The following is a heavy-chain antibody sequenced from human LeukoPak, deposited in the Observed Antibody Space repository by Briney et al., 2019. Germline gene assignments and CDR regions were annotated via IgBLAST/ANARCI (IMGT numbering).Heavy chain of an antibody. CDR2: IGDSGTTR. Sequence: GGSLRLSCAASGFSFSSFEMNWVRQGPGKGLELVSYIGDSGTTRYDADSVKGRFTISSDNAKNSLYLHLNSLTAEDTAIYCCVSVAIRSGAFDIWGQGTMVTVSS. CDR3: VSVAIRSGAFDI. J-gene: IGHJ3*02. V-gene: IGHV3-48*03. CDR1: GFSFSSFE. D-gene: IGHD3-10*01.